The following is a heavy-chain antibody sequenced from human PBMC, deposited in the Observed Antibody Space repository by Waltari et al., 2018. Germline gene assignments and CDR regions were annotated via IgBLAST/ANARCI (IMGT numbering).Heavy chain of an antibody. Sequence: EVQLVESGGGLVQPGGSLRLSCAASGFTFSSYWMYWVRQPPGKGLEWGSRKSPDGGKREYADSVKGRFTISRDNTKNTLYLEMNSLRVEDAAMYYCARDDSWQRLAAWGQGTLVTVSS. CDR2: KSPDGGKR. D-gene: IGHD6-25*01. J-gene: IGHJ5*02. CDR3: ARDDSWQRLAA. V-gene: IGHV3-74*03. CDR1: GFTFSSYW.